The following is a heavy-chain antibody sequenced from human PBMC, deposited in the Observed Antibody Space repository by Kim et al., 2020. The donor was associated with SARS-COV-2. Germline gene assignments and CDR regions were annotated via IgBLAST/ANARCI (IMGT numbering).Heavy chain of an antibody. CDR2: IWYDGSNK. CDR1: GFTFSSYG. CDR3: ARDPGNYDILTGYYPTHDY. D-gene: IGHD3-9*01. V-gene: IGHV3-33*01. J-gene: IGHJ4*02. Sequence: GGSLRLSCAASGFTFSSYGMHWVRQAPGKGLEWVAVIWYDGSNKYYADSVKGRFTISRGNSKNTLYLQINSLRAEDTAVYYCARDPGNYDILTGYYPTHDYWGQGTLVTVSS.